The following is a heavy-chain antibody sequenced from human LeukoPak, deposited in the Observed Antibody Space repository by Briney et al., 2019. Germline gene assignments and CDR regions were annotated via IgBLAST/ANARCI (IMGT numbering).Heavy chain of an antibody. CDR1: GGSISSYY. J-gene: IGHJ4*02. CDR3: ARGNYGDSSFDY. Sequence: PSETLSLTCTVSGGSISSYYWSWIRQPPGKGLEWIGYIYYSGSTNYNPSLKSRVTISVDTSKNQFSLKLSSVTAADTAVYYCARGNYGDSSFDYWGQGTLVTVSS. V-gene: IGHV4-59*01. CDR2: IYYSGST. D-gene: IGHD4-17*01.